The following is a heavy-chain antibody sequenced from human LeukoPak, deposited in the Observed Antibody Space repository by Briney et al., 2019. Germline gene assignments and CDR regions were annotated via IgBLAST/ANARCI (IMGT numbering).Heavy chain of an antibody. J-gene: IGHJ4*02. CDR2: ISGSGGST. V-gene: IGHV3-23*01. CDR1: GFTFSSYG. CDR3: AKGDLWFGEFS. D-gene: IGHD3-10*01. Sequence: PGGSLRLSCATFGFTFSSYGMTWVRQAPGKGLEWVSSISGSGGSTYYADSVKGRFTISRDNSKDTLYLQMNSLRAEDTAVYYCAKGDLWFGEFSRGQGTLVTVSS.